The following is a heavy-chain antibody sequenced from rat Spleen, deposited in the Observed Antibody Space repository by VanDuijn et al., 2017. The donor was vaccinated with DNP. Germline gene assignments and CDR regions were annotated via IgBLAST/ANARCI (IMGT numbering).Heavy chain of an antibody. CDR1: GFSLTSNS. CDR2: IWSGGNI. V-gene: IGHV2-1*01. Sequence: QVQLKESGPGLVQPSQTLSLTCTVSGFSLTSNSIHWVRQPPGKGLECVGAIWSGGNIDYNSAFKSRLSIRRDTSKSKVFLKMNILQTEDTAIYFCNRNFRTDSCDQGTSVTVSS. CDR3: NRNFRTDS. J-gene: IGHJ4*01. D-gene: IGHD4-3*01.